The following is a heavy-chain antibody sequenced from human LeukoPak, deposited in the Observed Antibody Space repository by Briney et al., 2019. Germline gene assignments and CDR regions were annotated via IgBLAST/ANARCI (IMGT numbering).Heavy chain of an antibody. J-gene: IGHJ4*02. D-gene: IGHD2-8*02. V-gene: IGHV3-30*02. CDR3: AKDGSWSCTD. CDR1: GFTFSSSA. CDR2: IAHHGNNK. Sequence: GGSLRLSCGASGFTFSSSAMHWVRQGPAKGMEWVAYIAHHGNNKYYADSVKGRFTISRDNSKGSLYLQMNSLRADDTAVYYCAKDGSWSCTDWGQGTLVRVSS.